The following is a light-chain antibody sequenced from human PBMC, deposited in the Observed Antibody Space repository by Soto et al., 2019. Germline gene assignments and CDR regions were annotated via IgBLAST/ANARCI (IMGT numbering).Light chain of an antibody. CDR3: QQYDNWPPIT. J-gene: IGKJ5*01. CDR2: GAS. V-gene: IGKV3-15*01. Sequence: EIVMTQSPATLSVSPEERATLSCRASQSVSSNLAWYQQKHGQAPRLLIYGASTRATGIPARFSGSGSGTEFTLTISSLQSEDFAVYYCQQYDNWPPITFGQGTRLGIK. CDR1: QSVSSN.